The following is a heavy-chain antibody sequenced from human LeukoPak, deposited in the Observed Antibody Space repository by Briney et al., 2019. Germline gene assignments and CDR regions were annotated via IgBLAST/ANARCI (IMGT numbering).Heavy chain of an antibody. CDR2: IYYSGST. V-gene: IGHV4-30-4*01. CDR1: GGSISSYY. J-gene: IGHJ4*02. Sequence: SETLSLTCTVSGGSISSYYWSWIRQPPGKGLEWIGYIYYSGSTYYNPSLKSRVTISVDTSKNQFSLKLSSVTAADTAVYYCARARRLYYYDSSGCIDYWGQGTLVTVSS. D-gene: IGHD3-22*01. CDR3: ARARRLYYYDSSGCIDY.